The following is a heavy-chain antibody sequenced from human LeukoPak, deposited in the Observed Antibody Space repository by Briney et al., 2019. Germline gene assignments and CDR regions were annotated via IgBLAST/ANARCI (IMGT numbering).Heavy chain of an antibody. CDR1: GGSISSYY. J-gene: IGHJ6*03. Sequence: SETLSLTSTVSGGSISSYYWSWIRQPAGKGLEWIGRIYTSGSTNYNPSLKSRVTMSVDTSKNQFSLKLSSVTAADTAVYYCARVSRKGTATYMDVWGKGTTVTVSS. D-gene: IGHD5-18*01. CDR3: ARVSRKGTATYMDV. V-gene: IGHV4-4*07. CDR2: IYTSGST.